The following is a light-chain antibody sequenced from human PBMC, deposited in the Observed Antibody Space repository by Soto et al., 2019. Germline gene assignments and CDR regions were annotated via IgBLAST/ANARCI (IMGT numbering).Light chain of an antibody. Sequence: IQMTQSPSSLSASVRERVTIAWRASQTISSYLNWYQQKPGEAPKLLIYASSSLQGLVPSKCSCSGSGTDFTLTIISLTPEAFATYYCQQSQRTPITFGQGTRLEIK. CDR2: ASS. J-gene: IGKJ5*01. CDR3: QQSQRTPIT. CDR1: QTISSY. V-gene: IGKV1-39*01.